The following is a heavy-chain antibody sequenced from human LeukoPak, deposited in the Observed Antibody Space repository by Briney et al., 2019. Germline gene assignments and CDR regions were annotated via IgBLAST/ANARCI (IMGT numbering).Heavy chain of an antibody. CDR2: ISSSSSTI. CDR3: ARGRYCSGSACSAHFDY. V-gene: IGHV3-48*04. D-gene: IGHD2-15*01. CDR1: GFTFNNYY. Sequence: GGSLRLSCAASGFTFNNYYMNWVRQAPGKGLEWVSYISSSSSTIYYADSVKGRFTISRDNAKNSLYLQMNSLRAEDTALYFCARGRYCSGSACSAHFDYWGRGTLVTVSS. J-gene: IGHJ4*02.